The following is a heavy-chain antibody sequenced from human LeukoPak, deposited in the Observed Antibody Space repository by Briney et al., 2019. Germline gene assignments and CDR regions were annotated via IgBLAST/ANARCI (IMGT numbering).Heavy chain of an antibody. D-gene: IGHD3-22*01. CDR1: GFSFSDAW. Sequence: GGSLRLSCEASGFSFSDAWMSWVRQAPGKGLEWVSAISGSGGSTYYADSVKGRFTISRDNSKNTLYLQMNSLRAEDTAVYYCAKGYYYDSSGYYPLYDYWGQGTLVTVSS. V-gene: IGHV3-23*01. CDR2: ISGSGGST. CDR3: AKGYYYDSSGYYPLYDY. J-gene: IGHJ4*02.